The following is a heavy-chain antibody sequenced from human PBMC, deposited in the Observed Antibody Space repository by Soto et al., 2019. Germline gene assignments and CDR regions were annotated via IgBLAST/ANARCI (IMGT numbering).Heavy chain of an antibody. CDR3: ATVYSSWYPTSYYFDY. Sequence: ASVKVSCKVSGYTLTELSMHWVRQAPGKGLEWMGGFDPEDGETIYAQKLQGRVTMTEDTSTDTAYMELSSLRSEDTAVYYCATVYSSWYPTSYYFDYWGQGTLVTVSS. CDR1: GYTLTELS. D-gene: IGHD6-13*01. V-gene: IGHV1-24*01. CDR2: FDPEDGET. J-gene: IGHJ4*02.